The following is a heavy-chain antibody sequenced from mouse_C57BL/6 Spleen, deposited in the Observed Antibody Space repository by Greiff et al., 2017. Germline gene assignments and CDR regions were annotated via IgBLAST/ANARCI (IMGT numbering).Heavy chain of an antibody. V-gene: IGHV1-82*01. CDR3: ARGGYSNLAWFAY. Sequence: QVHVKQSGPELVKPGASVKISCKASGYAFSSSWMNWVKQRPGKGLEWIGRIYPGDGDTNYNGKFKGKATLTADKSSSTAYMQLSSLTSEDSAVYFCARGGYSNLAWFAYWGQGTLVTVSA. J-gene: IGHJ3*01. D-gene: IGHD2-5*01. CDR1: GYAFSSSW. CDR2: IYPGDGDT.